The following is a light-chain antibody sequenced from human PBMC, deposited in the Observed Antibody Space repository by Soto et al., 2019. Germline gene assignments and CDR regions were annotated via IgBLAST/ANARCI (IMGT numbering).Light chain of an antibody. Sequence: QSALTQPRSVSGSPGQSVTISCTGTSSDVGGYNYVSWYQQHPGKAPKLMISAVSQRPSGVPDRFSGSKSGNTASLTISGLQAGDEADYFCFSYTASDLWVFGGGTKLTVL. V-gene: IGLV2-11*01. CDR1: SSDVGGYNY. CDR2: AVS. J-gene: IGLJ3*02. CDR3: FSYTASDLWV.